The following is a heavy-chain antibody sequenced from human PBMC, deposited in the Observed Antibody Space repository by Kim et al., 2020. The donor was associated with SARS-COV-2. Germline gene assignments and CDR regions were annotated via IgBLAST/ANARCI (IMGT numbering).Heavy chain of an antibody. D-gene: IGHD3-22*01. J-gene: IGHJ4*02. CDR2: IYYSGST. CDR1: GGSISSSSYY. CDR3: ARHGPMYYYDSSGSWPLDY. V-gene: IGHV4-39*01. Sequence: SETLSLTCTVSGGSISSSSYYWGWIRQPPGKGLEWIGSIYYSGSTYYNPSLKSRVTISVDTSKNQFSLKLSSVTAADTAVYYCARHGPMYYYDSSGSWPLDYWGQGTLVTVSS.